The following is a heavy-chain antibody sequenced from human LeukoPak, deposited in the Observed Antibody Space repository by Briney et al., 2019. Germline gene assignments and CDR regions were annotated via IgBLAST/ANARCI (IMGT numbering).Heavy chain of an antibody. CDR2: ISSDNGQT. V-gene: IGHV1-18*01. J-gene: IGHJ5*02. D-gene: IGHD6-13*01. Sequence: ASLKVSCKASGYTFSSYGISWVRQAPGQGLEWMGWISSDNGQTNYAQKFQGRVSMTTDTSTITAYMELRGLRSDDTAFYYCARVVPAAGTWWFDPWGQGTLVTVSS. CDR1: GYTFSSYG. CDR3: ARVVPAAGTWWFDP.